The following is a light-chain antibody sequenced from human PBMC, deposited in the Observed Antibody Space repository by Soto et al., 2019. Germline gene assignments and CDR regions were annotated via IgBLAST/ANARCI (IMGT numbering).Light chain of an antibody. CDR1: SIDVGGYNY. V-gene: IGLV2-8*01. CDR2: EVS. J-gene: IGLJ2*01. Sequence: QSVLTQPPSASGSPGQSVTISCTGTSIDVGGYNYVSWYQQHPGKAPKFLIFEVSRRPSGVPDRFSGSKSGNTASLTVSGLQADDEADYYCSSYAGSNNPVIFGGGTKLTVL. CDR3: SSYAGSNNPVI.